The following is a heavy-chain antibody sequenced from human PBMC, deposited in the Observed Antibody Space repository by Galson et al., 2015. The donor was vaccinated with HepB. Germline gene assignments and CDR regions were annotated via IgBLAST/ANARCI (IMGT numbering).Heavy chain of an antibody. CDR1: GFTFSSYA. D-gene: IGHD6-19*01. CDR3: ARDTYSSGWYGGVDY. Sequence: SLRLSCAASGFTFSSYAMHWVRQAPGKGLEWVVVISYDGSNKYYADSVKGRFTISRDNSKNTLYLQMNSLRAEDTAVYYCARDTYSSGWYGGVDYWGQGTLVTVSS. J-gene: IGHJ4*02. CDR2: ISYDGSNK. V-gene: IGHV3-30-3*01.